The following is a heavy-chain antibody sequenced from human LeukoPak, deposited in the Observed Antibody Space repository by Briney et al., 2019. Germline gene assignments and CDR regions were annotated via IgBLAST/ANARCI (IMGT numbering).Heavy chain of an antibody. CDR3: TRDQGGFLDY. CDR2: IKSKTDGGII. V-gene: IGHV3-15*01. J-gene: IGHJ4*02. D-gene: IGHD2-15*01. CDR1: GFTVSSNY. Sequence: GGSLRLSCAASGFTVSSNYMSWVRQAPGKGLEWLGRIKSKTDGGIIDYGTPVKGRFSISRDDSKNTLFLQMNNLKTEDTAVYYCTRDQGGFLDYWGQGSLVTVSS.